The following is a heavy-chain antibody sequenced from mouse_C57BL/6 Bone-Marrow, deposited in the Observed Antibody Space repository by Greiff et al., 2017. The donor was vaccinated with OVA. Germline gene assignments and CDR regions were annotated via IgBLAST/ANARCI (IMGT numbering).Heavy chain of an antibody. CDR3: TREPYYYGSSPGWFAY. CDR1: GYTFTSYW. Sequence: VQLKQSGTVLARPGASVKMSCKTSGYTFTSYWMHWVKQRPGQGLEWIGAIYPGNSDTRYNQKFKGKAKLTAVTSASTAYMELSSLTNEDSAVYYCTREPYYYGSSPGWFAYWGQGTLVTVSA. CDR2: IYPGNSDT. D-gene: IGHD1-1*01. J-gene: IGHJ3*01. V-gene: IGHV1-5*01.